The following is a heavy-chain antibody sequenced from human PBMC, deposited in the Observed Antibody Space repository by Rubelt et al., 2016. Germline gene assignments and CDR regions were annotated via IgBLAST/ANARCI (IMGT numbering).Heavy chain of an antibody. Sequence: QVQLVQSGAEVKKPGASVKVSCKASGYTFTGYYMHWVRQAPGQGLEWMGWINPNSGGTNYAPEFQGSVTRNRDTSISTAYMEWRRLRSDDTAVYYCARFAIGGHSSGYLFDYWGQGTLVTVSS. D-gene: IGHD3-22*01. CDR1: GYTFTGYY. V-gene: IGHV1-2*07. J-gene: IGHJ4*02. CDR2: INPNSGGT. CDR3: ARFAIGGHSSGYLFDY.